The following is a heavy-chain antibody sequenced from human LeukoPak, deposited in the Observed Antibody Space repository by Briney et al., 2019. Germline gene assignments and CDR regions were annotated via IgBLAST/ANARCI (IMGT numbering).Heavy chain of an antibody. V-gene: IGHV4-34*01. CDR1: GGSFSGYY. CDR2: INHSGST. J-gene: IGHJ6*03. Sequence: SETLSLTXAVYGGSFSGYYWSWIRQPPGKGLEWIGEINHSGSTNYNPSLKSRVTISVDTSKNQFSLKLSSVTAADTAVYYCARAPLRYYYYMDVWGKGTTVTVSS. CDR3: ARAPLRYYYYMDV.